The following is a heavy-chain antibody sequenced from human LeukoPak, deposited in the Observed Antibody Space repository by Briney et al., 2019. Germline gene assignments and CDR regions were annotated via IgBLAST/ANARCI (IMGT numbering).Heavy chain of an antibody. CDR1: GFTVSSNY. CDR3: ARDSMVRGKGDY. Sequence: GGSLRLSCAASGFTVSSNYMSWVRQAPGKGLEWVSVIYSGGSTYYADSVKGRFTISRDNSKNTLYLQMNSLRAEDTAVYYCARDSMVRGKGDYWGQGTLVTVSS. J-gene: IGHJ4*02. V-gene: IGHV3-66*01. CDR2: IYSGGST. D-gene: IGHD3-10*01.